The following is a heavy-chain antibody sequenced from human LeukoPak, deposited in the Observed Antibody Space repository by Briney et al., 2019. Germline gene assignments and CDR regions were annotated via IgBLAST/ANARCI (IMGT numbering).Heavy chain of an antibody. V-gene: IGHV1-2*02. D-gene: IGHD3-16*01. CDR1: GYTFTGYY. J-gene: IGHJ6*03. CDR2: INPNSGGT. Sequence: ASVKVSCKASGYTFTGYYMHWVRQAPGQGLEWMGWINPNSGGTNYAQKFQGRVTMTRDTSISTAYMELSRLRSDDPAVYYCARWGMTDYYYYMDVWGKGTTVTVSS. CDR3: ARWGMTDYYYYMDV.